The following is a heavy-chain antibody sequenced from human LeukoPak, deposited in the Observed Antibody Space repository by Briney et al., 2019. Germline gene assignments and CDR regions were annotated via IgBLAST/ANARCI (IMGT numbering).Heavy chain of an antibody. Sequence: GGSLRLSCAASGFSFSTYWMTWVRQAPGKGLEWVANIKPDGSQKYYVDSVKGRFTISRHNAKNSLYLQMNSLRAEDTAVYYCAVDSRSFFVDLWGQGTLVTVSS. V-gene: IGHV3-7*01. CDR1: GFSFSTYW. CDR2: IKPDGSQK. CDR3: AVDSRSFFVDL. D-gene: IGHD1-26*01. J-gene: IGHJ4*02.